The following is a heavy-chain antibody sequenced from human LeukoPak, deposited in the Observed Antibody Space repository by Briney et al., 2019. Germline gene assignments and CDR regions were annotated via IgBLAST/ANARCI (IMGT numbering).Heavy chain of an antibody. Sequence: SETLSLTCTVSGGSISSSSYYWSWIRQPPGKGLEWIGYIYYSGSTNYNPSLKSRVTISVDTSKNQFSLKLSSVTAADTAVYYCARLGSGSYYRDYWGQGTLVTVSS. CDR2: IYYSGST. V-gene: IGHV4-61*05. CDR3: ARLGSGSYYRDY. J-gene: IGHJ4*02. D-gene: IGHD3-10*01. CDR1: GGSISSSSYY.